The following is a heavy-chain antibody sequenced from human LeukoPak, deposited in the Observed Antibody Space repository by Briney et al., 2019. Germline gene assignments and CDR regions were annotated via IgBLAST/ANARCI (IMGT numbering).Heavy chain of an antibody. Sequence: PGGSLRLSCAASGFTFSNYVMHWVRQAPGKGLEYVSAISSNGGTTYYANSVKGRFTISRDNSKNTLYLQMNSLRAEDTAVYYCAKDQNAYNWNGALDYWGQGTLVTVSS. CDR1: GFTFSNYV. J-gene: IGHJ4*02. CDR3: AKDQNAYNWNGALDY. V-gene: IGHV3-64*01. CDR2: ISSNGGTT. D-gene: IGHD1-1*01.